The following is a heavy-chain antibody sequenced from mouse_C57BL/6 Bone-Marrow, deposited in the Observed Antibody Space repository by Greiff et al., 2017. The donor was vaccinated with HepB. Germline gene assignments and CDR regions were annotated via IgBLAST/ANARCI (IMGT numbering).Heavy chain of an antibody. CDR1: GFNIKDDY. V-gene: IGHV14-4*01. D-gene: IGHD4-1*01. CDR2: IDPENGDT. J-gene: IGHJ4*01. Sequence: EVKLQESGAELVRPGASVKLSCTASGFNIKDDYMHWVKQRPEQGLEWIGWIDPENGDTEYASKFQGKATITADTSSNTAYLQLSSLTSEDTAVYYCTTRTGTYYYAMDYWGQGTSVTVSS. CDR3: TTRTGTYYYAMDY.